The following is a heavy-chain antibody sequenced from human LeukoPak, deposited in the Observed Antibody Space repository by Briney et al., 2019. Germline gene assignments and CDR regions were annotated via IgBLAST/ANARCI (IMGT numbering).Heavy chain of an antibody. V-gene: IGHV3-53*01. J-gene: IGHJ3*02. D-gene: IGHD1-1*01. CDR1: GFTVSSHY. CDR2: IYSGGLT. Sequence: PGGSLRLSCGASGFTVSSHYMTRVRQAPGKGLEWVSVIYSGGLTYYADSVKGRFTISRDNAKNSLYLQMNSLTAEDTAVYYCARKMKTGDRVGTFDIWGQGTMVTVSS. CDR3: ARKMKTGDRVGTFDI.